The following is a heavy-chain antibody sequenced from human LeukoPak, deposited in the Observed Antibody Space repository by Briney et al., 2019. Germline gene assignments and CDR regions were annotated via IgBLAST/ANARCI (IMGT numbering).Heavy chain of an antibody. V-gene: IGHV4-34*01. CDR3: ARRGYSYGREYYFDY. Sequence: PSETLSLTCAVYGGSFSGYYWSWIRQPPGKGLEWIGEINHSGSTNYNPSLKSRVTISVDTSKNQLSLKLSSVTAADTAVYYCARRGYSYGREYYFDYWGQGTLVTVSS. CDR2: INHSGST. CDR1: GGSFSGYY. J-gene: IGHJ4*02. D-gene: IGHD5-18*01.